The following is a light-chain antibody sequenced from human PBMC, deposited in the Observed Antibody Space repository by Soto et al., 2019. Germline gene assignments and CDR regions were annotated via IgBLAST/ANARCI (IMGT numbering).Light chain of an antibody. CDR1: SSDVGSYNL. J-gene: IGLJ1*01. CDR3: CSYAGSSTS. CDR2: EGS. V-gene: IGLV2-23*01. Sequence: QSALTQPASVSGSPGQSITISCTGTSSDVGSYNLVSWYQQHPGKAPKLMIYEGSKRPSGVSNRFSGSKSGNTASLTISGLQAEDEADYYCCSYAGSSTSFGTGTKVTVL.